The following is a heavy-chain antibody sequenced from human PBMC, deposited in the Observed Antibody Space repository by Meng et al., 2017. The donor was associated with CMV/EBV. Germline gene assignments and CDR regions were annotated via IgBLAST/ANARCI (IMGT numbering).Heavy chain of an antibody. CDR1: GFTFSDYE. Sequence: GESLKISCAGSGFTFSDYEMSWVRQAPGKGLEWVSNMDYSVTGVYYADSMRGRFTVSRDNARNSLYLQLNSLRAEDTAVYYCASNYDLNYYYYYVMDVWGQGTTVTVSS. J-gene: IGHJ6*02. D-gene: IGHD3-3*01. V-gene: IGHV3-48*03. CDR2: MDYSVTGV. CDR3: ASNYDLNYYYYYVMDV.